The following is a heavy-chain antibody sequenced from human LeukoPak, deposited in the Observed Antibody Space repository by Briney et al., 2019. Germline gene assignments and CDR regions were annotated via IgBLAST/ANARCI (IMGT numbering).Heavy chain of an antibody. V-gene: IGHV3-23*01. CDR3: AKEVSGSYSPTDY. CDR1: GFTFSSFA. CDR2: ISVSGDRT. Sequence: GGSLRLSCAASGFTFSSFAMSWVRQAPGQGLEWVSAISVSGDRTYYADSGKGRFTISRDNSKNTLYLQMNSLRVEDTAVYYCAKEVSGSYSPTDYWGQGTLVTVSS. J-gene: IGHJ4*02. D-gene: IGHD1-26*01.